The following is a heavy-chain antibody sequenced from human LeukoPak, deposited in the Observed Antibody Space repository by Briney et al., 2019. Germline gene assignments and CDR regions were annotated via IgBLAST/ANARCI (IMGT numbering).Heavy chain of an antibody. V-gene: IGHV7-4-1*02. J-gene: IGHJ5*02. Sequence: GASVTVSCKASGYTFTSYAMNWVRQAPGQGLEWMGWISTNTGNPTYAQGFTGRFVFSLDTSVSTAYLQISSLKAEDTAVYYCARAGCSSTSCYEAPYNWFDPWGQGTLVTVSS. CDR2: ISTNTGNP. CDR3: ARAGCSSTSCYEAPYNWFDP. D-gene: IGHD2-2*01. CDR1: GYTFTSYA.